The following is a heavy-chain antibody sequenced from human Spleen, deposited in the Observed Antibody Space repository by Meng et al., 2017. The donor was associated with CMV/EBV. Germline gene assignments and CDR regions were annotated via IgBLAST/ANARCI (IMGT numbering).Heavy chain of an antibody. CDR1: GFTFNNYW. CDR3: AKERGRGANYYGMDV. J-gene: IGHJ6*02. CDR2: IWYDGSNK. V-gene: IGHV3-33*06. D-gene: IGHD3-10*01. Sequence: GESLKISCAVSGFTFNNYWMHWVRQAPGKGLEWVALIWYDGSNKYYADSVKGRFTISRDNSKNTLYLQMNSLRAEDTAVYYCAKERGRGANYYGMDVWGQGTTVTVSS.